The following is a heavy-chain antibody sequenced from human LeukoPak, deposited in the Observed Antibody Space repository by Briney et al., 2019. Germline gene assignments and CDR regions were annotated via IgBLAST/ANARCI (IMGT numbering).Heavy chain of an antibody. CDR2: IYYSGST. J-gene: IGHJ6*02. V-gene: IGHV4-59*12. D-gene: IGHD6-6*01. Sequence: SETLSLTCTVSGGSISTYYWSWIRQPPGKGLEWIGYIYYSGSTNYNPSLKSRVTISVDTSKNQFSLKLSSVTAADTAVYYCAREPGSSSSSPGGMDVWGQGTTVTVSS. CDR3: AREPGSSSSSPGGMDV. CDR1: GGSISTYY.